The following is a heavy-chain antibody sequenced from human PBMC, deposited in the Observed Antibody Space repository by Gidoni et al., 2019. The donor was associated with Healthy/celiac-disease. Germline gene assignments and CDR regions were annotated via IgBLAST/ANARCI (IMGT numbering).Heavy chain of an antibody. V-gene: IGHV3-11*01. CDR2: ISSSGSTI. CDR1: GFTFSDYY. J-gene: IGHJ5*02. Sequence: QVQLVESGGGLVKPGGSLRPSCAASGFTFSDYYMRWIRQAPGKGLGWVSYISSSGSTIYYADSVKGRFTISRDNAKNSLYLQMNSLRAEDTAVYYCARLKRITMIVVVTDNWFDPWGQGTLVTVSS. D-gene: IGHD3-22*01. CDR3: ARLKRITMIVVVTDNWFDP.